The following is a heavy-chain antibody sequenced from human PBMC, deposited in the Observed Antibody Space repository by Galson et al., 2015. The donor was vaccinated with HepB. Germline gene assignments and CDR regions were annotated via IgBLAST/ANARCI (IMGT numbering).Heavy chain of an antibody. CDR3: AREARGGRLRLGAFDI. V-gene: IGHV3-48*02. CDR2: ISSSSSTI. CDR1: GFTFSSYS. D-gene: IGHD3-16*01. Sequence: SLRLSCAASGFTFSSYSMNWVRQAPGKGLEWVSYISSSSSTIYYADSVKGRFTISRDNAKNSLYLQMNSLRDEVTAVYYCAREARGGRLRLGAFDIWGQGTMVTVSS. J-gene: IGHJ3*02.